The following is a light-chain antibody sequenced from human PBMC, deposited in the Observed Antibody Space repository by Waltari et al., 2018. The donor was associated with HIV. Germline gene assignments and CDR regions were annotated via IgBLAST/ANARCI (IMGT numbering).Light chain of an antibody. Sequence: DVHMTQSPSTLSASVGDRVSITFRSSQCIDYWLAWYQQKPGQPPKLLIYKTSYLESGVPTRFAGSGSGADFNLTIDGLQPEDFATYYCQQYNSHSFTFGQGTKLDIK. CDR3: QQYNSHSFT. CDR1: QCIDYW. V-gene: IGKV1-5*03. J-gene: IGKJ2*01. CDR2: KTS.